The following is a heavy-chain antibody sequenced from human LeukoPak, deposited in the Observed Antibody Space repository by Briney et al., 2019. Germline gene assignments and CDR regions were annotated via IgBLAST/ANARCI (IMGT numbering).Heavy chain of an antibody. J-gene: IGHJ4*02. CDR2: IYYSGST. D-gene: IGHD6-13*01. V-gene: IGHV4-59*12. CDR1: GSSISSYY. CDR3: AGLTIAAGGRGGFDY. Sequence: SETLSLTCTVSGSSISSYYWSWIRQPPGKGLEWIGYIYYSGSTNYNPSLKSRVTMSVDTSKNQFSLKLSSVTAADTAVYYCAGLTIAAGGRGGFDYWGQGTLVTVSS.